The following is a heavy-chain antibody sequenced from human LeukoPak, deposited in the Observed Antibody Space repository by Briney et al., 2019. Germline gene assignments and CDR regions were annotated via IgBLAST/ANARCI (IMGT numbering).Heavy chain of an antibody. Sequence: SETLSLTCTVSGYSISSGYYWGWIRQPPGKGLEWIGSIYHSGSTYYNPSLKSRVTISVDTSKNQFSLKLSSVTAADTAVYYCARGYSGSYYAFDIWGQGTMVTVSS. CDR2: IYHSGST. V-gene: IGHV4-38-2*02. CDR1: GYSISSGYY. CDR3: ARGYSGSYYAFDI. J-gene: IGHJ3*02. D-gene: IGHD1-26*01.